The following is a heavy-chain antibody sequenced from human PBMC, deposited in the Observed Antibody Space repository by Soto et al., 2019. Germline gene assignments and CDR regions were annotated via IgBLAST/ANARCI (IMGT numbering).Heavy chain of an antibody. CDR1: GFTFSSYG. Sequence: GGSLRLSCAASGFTFSSYGMHWVRQAPGKGLEWVAVISYDGSNKYYADSVKGRFTISRDNSKNTLYLQMNSMRAEDTAVYYCAKGSDCTNGVCVEAGYYYYGMDVWGQGTKVTVSS. CDR3: AKGSDCTNGVCVEAGYYYYGMDV. CDR2: ISYDGSNK. V-gene: IGHV3-30*18. J-gene: IGHJ6*02. D-gene: IGHD2-8*01.